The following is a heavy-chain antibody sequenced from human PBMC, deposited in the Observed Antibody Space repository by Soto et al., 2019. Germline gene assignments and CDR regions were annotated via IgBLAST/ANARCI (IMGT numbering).Heavy chain of an antibody. CDR2: ISSSSSYI. Sequence: EVQLVESGGGLVKPGGSLRLSCAASGFTFSSYSMNWVRQAPGKGLEWVSSISSSSSYIYYADSVKGRFTISRDNAKNSLYLQMNSLRAEDTAVYYCARTGAGYCSSTSCPIDYWGQGTLVTVSS. J-gene: IGHJ4*02. CDR1: GFTFSSYS. D-gene: IGHD2-2*01. CDR3: ARTGAGYCSSTSCPIDY. V-gene: IGHV3-21*01.